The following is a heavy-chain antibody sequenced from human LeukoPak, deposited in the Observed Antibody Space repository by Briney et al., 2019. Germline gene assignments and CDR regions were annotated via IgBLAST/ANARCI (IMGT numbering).Heavy chain of an antibody. Sequence: SVKVSCKASGGTFSSYAISWVRQAPGQGLEWTGRIIPIFGTANYAQKFQGRVTITTDESTSTAYMELSSLRSEDTAVYYCARDDSSGWATELTFDIWGQGTMVTVSS. CDR2: IIPIFGTA. J-gene: IGHJ3*02. CDR1: GGTFSSYA. V-gene: IGHV1-69*05. CDR3: ARDDSSGWATELTFDI. D-gene: IGHD6-19*01.